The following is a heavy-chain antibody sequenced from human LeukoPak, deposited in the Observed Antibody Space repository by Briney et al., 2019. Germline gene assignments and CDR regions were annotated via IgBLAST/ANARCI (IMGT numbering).Heavy chain of an antibody. Sequence: GGSLTLSCAASGFMFSRHAMSWVPQAPGGGLECVSDITSRGDATYYTHSVGRRFTISRDNSKNTLYLNINTVRAEHSSAYYFGNRDFYQSRRYYYYY. CDR3: GNRDFYQSRRYYYYY. D-gene: IGHD3-22*01. CDR2: ITSRGDAT. J-gene: IGHJ6*01. V-gene: IGHV3-23*01. CDR1: GFMFSRHA.